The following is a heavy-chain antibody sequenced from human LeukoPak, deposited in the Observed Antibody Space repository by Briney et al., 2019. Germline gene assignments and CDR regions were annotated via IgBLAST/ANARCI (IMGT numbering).Heavy chain of an antibody. CDR3: ARDPGFGEIHFDI. CDR2: ISSSGSTI. D-gene: IGHD3-10*01. J-gene: IGHJ3*02. CDR1: GFTFSSYA. Sequence: GGSLRLSCAVSGFTFSSYAMHWVRQAPGKGLEWVSYISSSGSTIYYADSVKGRFTISRDNAKNSLYLQMNSLRAEDTAVYYCARDPGFGEIHFDIWGQGTMVTVSS. V-gene: IGHV3-48*04.